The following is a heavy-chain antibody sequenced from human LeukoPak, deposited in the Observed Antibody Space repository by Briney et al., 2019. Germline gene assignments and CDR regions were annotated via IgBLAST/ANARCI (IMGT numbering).Heavy chain of an antibody. J-gene: IGHJ4*02. Sequence: ASVKVSCKVSGYTFSDYYIHWVRQAPGHGLEWMGWTSPKSGDTRYTQRFQGRVTMTRDTSISTVYMELDRLTFDDTAVCYCARDNYGTLDYWGQGTLVTVSS. CDR1: GYTFSDYY. CDR2: TSPKSGDT. V-gene: IGHV1-2*02. D-gene: IGHD4-11*01. CDR3: ARDNYGTLDY.